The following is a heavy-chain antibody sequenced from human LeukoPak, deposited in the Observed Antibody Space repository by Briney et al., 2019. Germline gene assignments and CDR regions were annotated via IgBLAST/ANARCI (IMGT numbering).Heavy chain of an antibody. CDR1: GFSFSSYS. Sequence: GGSLRLSCAGSGFSFSSYSLNWVRQAPGKGLEWVSFIRGSSSYMYYADSVKGRFTISRDNAKNSLYLQMNNLRAEDTAVYYCAREGVGYYLDQWGQRTLVTVSS. V-gene: IGHV3-21*01. J-gene: IGHJ4*02. CDR2: IRGSSSYM. D-gene: IGHD2-15*01. CDR3: AREGVGYYLDQ.